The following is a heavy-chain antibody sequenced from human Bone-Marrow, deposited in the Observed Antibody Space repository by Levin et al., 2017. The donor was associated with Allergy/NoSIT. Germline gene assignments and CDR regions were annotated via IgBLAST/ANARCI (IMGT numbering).Heavy chain of an antibody. J-gene: IGHJ6*02. Sequence: GESLKISCAASGFTFSTYAMSWVRQAPGKGLEWVSSISKTGINTHYADSVKGRFIISRDNSKITLYLQMNSLRAEDTAIYFCAKDALITMAGGFYQYHGMDVWGQGTTVTVSS. V-gene: IGHV3-23*01. CDR2: ISKTGINT. CDR3: AKDALITMAGGFYQYHGMDV. CDR1: GFTFSTYA. D-gene: IGHD6-19*01.